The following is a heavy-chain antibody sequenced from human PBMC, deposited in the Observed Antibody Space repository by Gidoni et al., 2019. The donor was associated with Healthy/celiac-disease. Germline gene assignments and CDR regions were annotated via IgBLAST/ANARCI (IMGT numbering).Heavy chain of an antibody. CDR2: IYYSGST. CDR3: ARAYSGSDPFDY. Sequence: QVQLQESGPGLVKPSETLSLTCTVSGGSISSYYWSWIRQPPGKGLEWIGYIYYSGSTNYNPSLKSRVTISVDTSKNQFSLKLSSVTAADTAVYYCARAYSGSDPFDYWGQGTLVTVSS. D-gene: IGHD1-26*01. V-gene: IGHV4-59*01. J-gene: IGHJ4*02. CDR1: GGSISSYY.